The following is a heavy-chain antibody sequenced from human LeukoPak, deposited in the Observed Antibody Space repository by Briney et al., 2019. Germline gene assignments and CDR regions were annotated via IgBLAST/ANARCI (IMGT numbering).Heavy chain of an antibody. V-gene: IGHV4-59*01. J-gene: IGHJ6*03. CDR2: IYYSGST. D-gene: IGHD1-26*01. CDR1: GGSISSYY. CDR3: ARDSGSYNYYYYYMDV. Sequence: PSETLSLTCTVSGGSISSYYWSWVRQPPGKGREWIGYIYYSGSTNYNPSLKSRVTISVDTSKNQFSLKLSSVTAADTAVYYCARDSGSYNYYYYYMDVWGKGTTVTVSS.